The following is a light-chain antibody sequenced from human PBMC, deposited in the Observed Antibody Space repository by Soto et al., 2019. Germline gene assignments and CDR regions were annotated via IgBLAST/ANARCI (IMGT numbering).Light chain of an antibody. V-gene: IGLV2-23*02. J-gene: IGLJ1*01. Sequence: QSALTQPASVSGSPVQSITISCTGTSSDVGSYTLLSWFQQHPGKAPKLMIYEVSKRPSGVSNRFSGSKSGNSASRTISGLQAEDEADYYCCSYAGSRIFHVLGTGTKLTVL. CDR2: EVS. CDR3: CSYAGSRIFHV. CDR1: SSDVGSYTL.